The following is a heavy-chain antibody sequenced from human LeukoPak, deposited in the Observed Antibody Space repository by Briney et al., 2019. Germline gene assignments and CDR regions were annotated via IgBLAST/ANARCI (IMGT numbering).Heavy chain of an antibody. CDR1: GFSFTSYW. V-gene: IGHV3-7*01. D-gene: IGHD1-1*01. J-gene: IGHJ5*02. CDR2: IKQDGSEK. Sequence: GGSLRLSCAASGFSFTSYWMSWVRQAPGKGLEWVAKIKQDGSEKYYVDSVKGRFTISRDNAKNSLYLQMNSLRAEDTAVYYCARIYLKLASASWGQGTLVTVSS. CDR3: ARIYLKLASAS.